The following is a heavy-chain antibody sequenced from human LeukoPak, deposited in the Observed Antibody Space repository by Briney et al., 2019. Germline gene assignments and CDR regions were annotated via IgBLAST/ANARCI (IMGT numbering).Heavy chain of an antibody. CDR2: IYSGGRT. CDR3: TRDVIRGTNLGY. V-gene: IGHV3-66*02. Sequence: GGSLRLSCAASGFSVSRNYMTWVRQAPGKRLEWVSVIYSGGRTDYADSMKGRFTISRDSSKNTLYLQMNSLRAEDTAVYYCTRDVIRGTNLGYWGQGTLVTVSS. J-gene: IGHJ4*02. CDR1: GFSVSRNY. D-gene: IGHD3-10*01.